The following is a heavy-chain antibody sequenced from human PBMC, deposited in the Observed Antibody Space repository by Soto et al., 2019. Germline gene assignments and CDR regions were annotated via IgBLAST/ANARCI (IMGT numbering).Heavy chain of an antibody. Sequence: GGSLRLSCAASGFTFSSYAMHWVRQAPGKGLEWVAVISYDGSNKYYADSVKGRFTISRDNSKNTLYLQMNSLRAEDTAVYYCARTPYYYILGVGYHYGMDVWGQGTTVTVSS. D-gene: IGHD3-9*01. J-gene: IGHJ6*02. V-gene: IGHV3-30-3*01. CDR1: GFTFSSYA. CDR3: ARTPYYYILGVGYHYGMDV. CDR2: ISYDGSNK.